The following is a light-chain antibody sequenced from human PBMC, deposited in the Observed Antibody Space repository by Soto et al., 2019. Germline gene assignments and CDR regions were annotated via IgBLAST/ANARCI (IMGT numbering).Light chain of an antibody. CDR3: QQYNNWPRT. CDR1: QSVSNN. Sequence: EIVINQSPSTLYVSKGESATLSCRASQSVSNNLAWYQQKPGQAPRLLMYVASTRATGIPARFSGSGSGTEFTLTISSLQSEDFAVYYCQQYNNWPRTFGHGTIVDI. J-gene: IGKJ1*01. V-gene: IGKV3-15*01. CDR2: VAS.